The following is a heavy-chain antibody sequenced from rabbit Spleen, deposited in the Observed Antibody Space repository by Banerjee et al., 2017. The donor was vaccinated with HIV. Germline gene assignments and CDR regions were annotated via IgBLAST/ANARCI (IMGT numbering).Heavy chain of an antibody. J-gene: IGHJ4*01. Sequence: QEQLEESGGDLVKPGASLTLTCTASGFDFSNNAMCWVRQAPGKGLEWIACIYAGSSGSTYYASWAKGRFTISKTSSTTVTLQMTSLTAADTATYFCARSPTSGDSGDSLTLWGPGTLVTVS. V-gene: IGHV1S45*01. CDR1: GFDFSNNA. CDR3: ARSPTSGDSGDSLTL. CDR2: IYAGSSGST. D-gene: IGHD7-1*01.